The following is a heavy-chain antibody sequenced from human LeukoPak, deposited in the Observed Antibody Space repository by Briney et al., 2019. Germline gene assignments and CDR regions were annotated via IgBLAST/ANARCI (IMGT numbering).Heavy chain of an antibody. Sequence: GGSLRLSCAASGFTSSCYSMNWVRQAPGKGLEWVSSISSSSSYIYYADSVKGRFTISRDNAKNSLYLQMNSLRAEDTAVYYCARDSSSWSFFDYWGQGTLVTVCS. J-gene: IGHJ4*02. CDR1: GFTSSCYS. D-gene: IGHD6-13*01. CDR3: ARDSSSWSFFDY. V-gene: IGHV3-21*01. CDR2: ISSSSSYI.